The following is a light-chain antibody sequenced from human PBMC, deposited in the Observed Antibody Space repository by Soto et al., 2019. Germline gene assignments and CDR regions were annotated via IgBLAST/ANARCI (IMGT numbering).Light chain of an antibody. V-gene: IGKV3-20*01. CDR1: QSVSSSY. CDR3: QQCGSSPS. CDR2: DTS. Sequence: EIVLTQSPGTLSLSPGERATLSCRASQSVSSSYLAWYQQKPGQAPRLLIYDTSSRATGIPDRFSGSGSGTDFTLAIRRLEPEDFAVYYCQQCGSSPSFGQGTKVELQ. J-gene: IGKJ1*01.